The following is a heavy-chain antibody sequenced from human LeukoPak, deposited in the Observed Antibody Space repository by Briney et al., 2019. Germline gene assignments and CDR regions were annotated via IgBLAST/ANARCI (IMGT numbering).Heavy chain of an antibody. D-gene: IGHD3-10*01. CDR3: ARDLSDYYGSGSYRPIDAFDI. J-gene: IGHJ3*02. V-gene: IGHV4-34*01. CDR2: INHSGSP. CDR1: GGSFSGYY. Sequence: SETLSLICAVYGGSFSGYYWSWIRQPPGKGLEWIGEINHSGSPNYNPSLKSRVTISIDTSKTQFSLKLSPVTAADTAVYYCARDLSDYYGSGSYRPIDAFDIWGQGTMVTVSS.